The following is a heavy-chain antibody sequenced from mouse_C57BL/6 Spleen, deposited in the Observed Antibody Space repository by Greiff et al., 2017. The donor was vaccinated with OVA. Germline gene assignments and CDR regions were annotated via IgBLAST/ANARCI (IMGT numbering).Heavy chain of an antibody. Sequence: QVQLQQPGAELVRPGTSVKLSCKASGYTFTSYWMHWVKQRPGQGLEWIGVIDPSDSYTNYNQKFKGKATLTVDTSSSTAYMQLSSLTSEDSAVYYCARPAYYSNYEGDYYAMDYWGQGTSVTVSS. J-gene: IGHJ4*01. CDR1: GYTFTSYW. CDR2: IDPSDSYT. D-gene: IGHD2-5*01. V-gene: IGHV1-59*01. CDR3: ARPAYYSNYEGDYYAMDY.